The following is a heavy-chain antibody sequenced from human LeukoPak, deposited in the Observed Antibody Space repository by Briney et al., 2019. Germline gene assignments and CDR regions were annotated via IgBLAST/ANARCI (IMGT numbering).Heavy chain of an antibody. CDR1: GFTFNGYS. CDR3: ARQVGVDDAFDI. D-gene: IGHD1-26*01. J-gene: IGHJ3*02. Sequence: GGSLRLSCAASGFTFNGYSMNWVRQAPGKGLEWVSSISSGSSYIFYADSVKGRFTISRDNAKNSLYLQMNSLRAEGTAVYYCARQVGVDDAFDIWGQGTMVTISS. CDR2: ISSGSSYI. V-gene: IGHV3-21*01.